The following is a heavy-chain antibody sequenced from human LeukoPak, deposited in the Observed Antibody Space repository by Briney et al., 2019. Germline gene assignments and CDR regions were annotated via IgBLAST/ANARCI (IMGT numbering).Heavy chain of an antibody. D-gene: IGHD6-19*01. Sequence: GGSLRLSFTASGFIFSNYGMMWVRQAPGKGLEWVSSLSDSGGNTFYADSAKGRFTISRDNSNNTLYLQLNSLRAEDTAVYYCAKAALRSSGWFRPYFDYWGQGNLVTVSS. J-gene: IGHJ4*02. V-gene: IGHV3-23*01. CDR2: LSDSGGNT. CDR1: GFIFSNYG. CDR3: AKAALRSSGWFRPYFDY.